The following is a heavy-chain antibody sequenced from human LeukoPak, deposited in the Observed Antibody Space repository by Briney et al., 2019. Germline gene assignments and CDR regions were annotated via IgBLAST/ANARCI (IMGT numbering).Heavy chain of an antibody. V-gene: IGHV3-9*01. CDR3: ARMSSYCDY. J-gene: IGHJ4*02. CDR1: GFTFDDYA. Sequence: PGRSLRLFCAASGFTFDDYAMHWVRQAPGKGLEWVSGIRRNSRGRGYADCVKARFTISTDNANSSLYLQRNSLRAENTGVYFCARMSSYCDYWGQGTLVTVSS. D-gene: IGHD2-2*01. CDR2: IRRNSRGR.